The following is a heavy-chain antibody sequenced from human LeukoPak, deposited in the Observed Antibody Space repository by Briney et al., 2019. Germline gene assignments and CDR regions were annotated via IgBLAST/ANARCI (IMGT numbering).Heavy chain of an antibody. CDR2: IIPIFGTA. CDR1: GGTFSSYA. Sequence: ASVKVSCRASGGTFSSYAISWVRQAPGQGLEWMGRIIPIFGTANYAQKFQGRATITPDESTSTAYMELSSLRSEDTAVYYCARETAAAGNDAFDIWGQGTMVTVSS. J-gene: IGHJ3*02. V-gene: IGHV1-69*13. CDR3: ARETAAAGNDAFDI. D-gene: IGHD6-13*01.